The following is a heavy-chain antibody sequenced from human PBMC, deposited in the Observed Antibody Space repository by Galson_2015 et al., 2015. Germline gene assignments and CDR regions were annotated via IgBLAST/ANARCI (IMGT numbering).Heavy chain of an antibody. CDR3: ATSSQDCSANTCPYNY. CDR1: GGSFSMYS. J-gene: IGHJ4*02. V-gene: IGHV1-69*06. D-gene: IGHD2-15*01. CDR2: ITPLFSTA. Sequence: SVKVSCKASGGSFSMYSINWVRQAPGQGPQWKGGITPLFSTANYAQKFQGRVTITAEKSTNTVYMELSSLRSEDTAVYFCATSSQDCSANTCPYNYWGQGTLVTVSS.